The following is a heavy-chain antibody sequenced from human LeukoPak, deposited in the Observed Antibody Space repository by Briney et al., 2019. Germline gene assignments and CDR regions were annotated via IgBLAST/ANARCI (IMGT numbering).Heavy chain of an antibody. CDR1: GFSFSSYG. V-gene: IGHV3-30*02. J-gene: IGHJ4*02. CDR3: AKRSAAGTVGYFDY. CDR2: IRSDGSNK. D-gene: IGHD6-13*01. Sequence: PGGSLRLSCAGSGFSFSSYGMHWVRQAPGKGLEWMAFIRSDGSNKYYADSVKGRFTISRDNSKNTLYLQMNSLRPEDTALYYCAKRSAAGTVGYFDYWGQGTLVTVSS.